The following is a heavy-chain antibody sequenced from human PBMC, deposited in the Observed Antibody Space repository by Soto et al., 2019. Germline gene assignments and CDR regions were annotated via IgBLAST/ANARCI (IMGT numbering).Heavy chain of an antibody. Sequence: QVELVESGGGVVQPGRSLRLSCAASGFTFSGYGMHWVRQAPGKGLEWVAVISYDGTNEIYADSVKGRFSISRDNSKSTLYLQMNSLRDEDTAIYYCAKWGKRDGESSPPSDYWGQGTLVTVSS. CDR3: AKWGKRDGESSPPSDY. D-gene: IGHD3-10*01. CDR1: GFTFSGYG. V-gene: IGHV3-30*18. J-gene: IGHJ4*02. CDR2: ISYDGTNE.